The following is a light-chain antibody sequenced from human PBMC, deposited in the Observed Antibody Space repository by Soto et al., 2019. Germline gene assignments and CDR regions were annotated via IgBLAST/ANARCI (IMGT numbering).Light chain of an antibody. V-gene: IGKV3D-20*01. CDR3: QQYGSSQT. CDR2: DAS. CDR1: QSVRSNY. Sequence: EIVLTQSPATLSLSPGERAALSCGASQSVRSNYVAWYQQKPGLAPRLLIYDASSRATGIPDRFSGSGSGTDFTLTISRLEPEDSAVYYCQQYGSSQTFGPGTKVDIK. J-gene: IGKJ3*01.